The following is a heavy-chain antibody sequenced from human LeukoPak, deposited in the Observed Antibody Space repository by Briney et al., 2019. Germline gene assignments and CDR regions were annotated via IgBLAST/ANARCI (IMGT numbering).Heavy chain of an antibody. V-gene: IGHV4-59*01. CDR2: TYYSAST. D-gene: IGHD4-11*01. CDR3: ARGQMTTVALLDY. CDR1: GDPLSGYY. J-gene: IGHJ4*02. Sequence: SETLSFTCTVSGDPLSGYYWAWIRQPPGKGLEWIGYTYYSASTNYNPSLKSRVTITSDRSQKQFSLKMNSVTAADTAVYYCARGQMTTVALLDYWGQGVLVTVSS.